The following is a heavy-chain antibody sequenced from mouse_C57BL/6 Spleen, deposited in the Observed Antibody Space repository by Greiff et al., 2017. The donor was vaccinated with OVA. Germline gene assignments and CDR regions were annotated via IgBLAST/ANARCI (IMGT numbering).Heavy chain of an antibody. D-gene: IGHD2-4*01. V-gene: IGHV14-4*01. CDR2: IAPENGDT. CDR3: TVSTMITTKDFDY. CDR1: GFNIKDDY. J-gene: IGHJ2*01. Sequence: EVQLQQSGAELVRPGASVKLSCTASGFNIKDDYMPWVKQRPEQGLEWIGWIAPENGDTEYASKFKGRSIITADTSTNTAYLQLSSLTSADTAVYYCTVSTMITTKDFDYWGQGTTLTVSS.